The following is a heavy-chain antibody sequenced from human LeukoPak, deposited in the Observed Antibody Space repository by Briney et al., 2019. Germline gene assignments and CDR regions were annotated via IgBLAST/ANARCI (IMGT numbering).Heavy chain of an antibody. J-gene: IGHJ5*02. D-gene: IGHD4-17*01. V-gene: IGHV3-23*01. CDR1: GFTFSSYA. Sequence: GGSLRLSCAASGFTFSSYAMSWVRQAPGKGLEWVSAISGSGGSTYYADSVKGRFTISRDNAKNSLYLQMNSLRAEDTAVYYCARDVRYGDYAGWFDPWGQGTLVTVSS. CDR2: ISGSGGST. CDR3: ARDVRYGDYAGWFDP.